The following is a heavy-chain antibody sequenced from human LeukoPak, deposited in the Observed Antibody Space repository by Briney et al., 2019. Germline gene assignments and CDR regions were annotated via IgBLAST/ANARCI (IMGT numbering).Heavy chain of an antibody. D-gene: IGHD2-2*03. V-gene: IGHV3-23*01. CDR3: AKMDVNGAIYYFDY. CDR2: ISANGGNT. CDR1: GFTFSSYV. J-gene: IGHJ4*02. Sequence: GGSLRLSCAASGFTFSSYVINWVRQAPGKGLVWVPGISANGGNTYYADSVRGRFTISRDNSRNMMYLQMNSLRADDTAVYYCAKMDVNGAIYYFDYWGQGTLVTVSS.